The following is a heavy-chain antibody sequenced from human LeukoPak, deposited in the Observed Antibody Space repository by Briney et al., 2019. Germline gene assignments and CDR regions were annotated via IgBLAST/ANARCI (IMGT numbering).Heavy chain of an antibody. CDR3: ARVLSGEGFYYYYMDV. Sequence: SETRSLTCTLPGDSFSTNYWSWIRHPAGKGLEWIGRIYATGSANYNPPLKSRVAITLDRSNNQFSLTLKSVTAADTAVYYCARVLSGEGFYYYYMDVWGKGTTVTVSS. V-gene: IGHV4-4*07. D-gene: IGHD2-21*01. J-gene: IGHJ6*03. CDR1: GDSFSTNY. CDR2: IYATGSA.